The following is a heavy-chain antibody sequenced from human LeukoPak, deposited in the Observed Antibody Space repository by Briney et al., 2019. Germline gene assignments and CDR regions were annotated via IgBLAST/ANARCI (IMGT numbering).Heavy chain of an antibody. V-gene: IGHV3-43D*03. D-gene: IGHD1-26*01. CDR3: AKDGSSGSYIDY. Sequence: GGSLRLSCAASGFTFDDYAMHWVRQAPGKGLDWVSLITWDGGNTYYADSVKGRFTISRDNSKNSLYLQMNSLRAEDTALYYCAKDGSSGSYIDYWGQGTLVTVSS. CDR1: GFTFDDYA. J-gene: IGHJ4*02. CDR2: ITWDGGNT.